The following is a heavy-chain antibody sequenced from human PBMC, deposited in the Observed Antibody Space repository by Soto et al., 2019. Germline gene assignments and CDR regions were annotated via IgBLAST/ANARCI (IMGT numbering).Heavy chain of an antibody. CDR2: ISSSSSYI. Sequence: GGSLRLSCAASGFTFSSYSMNWVRQAPGKGLEWVSSISSSSSYIYYADSVKGRLTISRENAKNSLFLQINSLRAEDTAVYYSARESEPITIFRVVKKEGFDYWGQGTLVTVSS. V-gene: IGHV3-21*01. D-gene: IGHD3-3*01. CDR1: GFTFSSYS. CDR3: ARESEPITIFRVVKKEGFDY. J-gene: IGHJ4*02.